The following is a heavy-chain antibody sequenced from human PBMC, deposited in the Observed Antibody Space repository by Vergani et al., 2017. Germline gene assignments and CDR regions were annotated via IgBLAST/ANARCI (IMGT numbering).Heavy chain of an antibody. Sequence: EVQLVESGGGLVKPGGSLRLSCAASGFTFSSYSMNWVRQAPGKGLEWVSSISSSSSYIYYADAVKGRFTISRDNAKTSLYLQMNSLRAEDTAVYYCARGYLGSSWSYYFDYWGQGTLVTVSS. CDR3: ARGYLGSSWSYYFDY. J-gene: IGHJ4*02. D-gene: IGHD6-13*01. CDR1: GFTFSSYS. V-gene: IGHV3-21*04. CDR2: ISSSSSYI.